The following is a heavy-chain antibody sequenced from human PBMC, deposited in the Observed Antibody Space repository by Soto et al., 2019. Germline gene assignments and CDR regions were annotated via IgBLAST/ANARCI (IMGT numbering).Heavy chain of an antibody. D-gene: IGHD1-26*01. Sequence: VQLVESGGGLVQPGGSLRLSCAASGFIFSDHYMDWVRQAPGKGLAWVGRIKNKANSYTTEYAASVKGRFTISRDDSKNSLYLQMNSLKTEDTAIYYCTRISLVGATGGRYFDYWRQGTLLTVSS. CDR1: GFIFSDHY. CDR2: IKNKANSYTT. J-gene: IGHJ4*02. V-gene: IGHV3-72*01. CDR3: TRISLVGATGGRYFDY.